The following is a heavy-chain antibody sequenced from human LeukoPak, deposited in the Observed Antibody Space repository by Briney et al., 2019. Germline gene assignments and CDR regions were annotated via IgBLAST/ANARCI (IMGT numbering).Heavy chain of an antibody. J-gene: IGHJ4*02. Sequence: GGSLRLSCAASGFTVSSNYMSWVRQAPGKGLEWVSVIYSGGSTYYADSVKGRFTISRDNSKNTLYLQMNSLRAEDTAVYYCASTASSGYYSSFDYWGQGTLVTVSS. V-gene: IGHV3-53*01. CDR1: GFTVSSNY. D-gene: IGHD3-22*01. CDR3: ASTASSGYYSSFDY. CDR2: IYSGGST.